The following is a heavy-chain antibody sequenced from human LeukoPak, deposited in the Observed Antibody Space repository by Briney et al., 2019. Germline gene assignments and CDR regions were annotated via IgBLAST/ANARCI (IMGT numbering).Heavy chain of an antibody. J-gene: IGHJ6*02. CDR1: GGTFSSYA. V-gene: IGHV1-69*04. CDR3: ARVYGSYYYYYGMDV. D-gene: IGHD2/OR15-2a*01. CDR2: IIPILGIA. Sequence: ASVKVSCKASGGTFSSYAISWVRQAPGQGLEWMGRIIPILGIANYAQKFQGRVTITADKSTSTAYMELGSLRSEDTAVYYCARVYGSYYYYYGMDVWGQGTTVTVSS.